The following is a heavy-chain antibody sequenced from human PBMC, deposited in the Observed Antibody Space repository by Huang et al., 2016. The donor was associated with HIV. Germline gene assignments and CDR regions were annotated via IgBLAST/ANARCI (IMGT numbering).Heavy chain of an antibody. D-gene: IGHD3-3*01. CDR2: IYYRGSS. Sequence: QVQLQESGPGLVKPSQTLSLTCTVSGDSIRSGGYYLTWIRQSPAKGREWIGYIYYRGSSDYNPSLKSRVSISIDAFKNRVSLKLKSVTVADTAVYYCARAPATHSVFFYWGQGTLVTVSA. V-gene: IGHV4-30-4*08. CDR1: GDSIRSGGYY. CDR3: ARAPATHSVFFY. J-gene: IGHJ4*02.